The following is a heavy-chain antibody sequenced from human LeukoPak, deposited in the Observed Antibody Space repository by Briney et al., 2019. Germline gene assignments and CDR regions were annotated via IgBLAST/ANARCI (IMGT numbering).Heavy chain of an antibody. CDR3: ARVYCSGGSCYSNAFDI. V-gene: IGHV1-46*01. CDR1: GYTFTSYY. CDR2: INPSGGST. D-gene: IGHD2-15*01. Sequence: ASVKVSCKASGYTFTSYYMHWVRQAPGQGPEWMGIINPSGGSTSYAQKFQGRVTMTRDTSTSTVYMELSSLRSEDTAVYYCARVYCSGGSCYSNAFDIWGQGTMVTVSS. J-gene: IGHJ3*02.